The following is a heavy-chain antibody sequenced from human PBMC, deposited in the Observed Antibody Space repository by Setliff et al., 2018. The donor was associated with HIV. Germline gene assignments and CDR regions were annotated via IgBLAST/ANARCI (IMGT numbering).Heavy chain of an antibody. CDR3: ARGFGGSYSATAFDF. V-gene: IGHV4-31*03. J-gene: IGHJ4*02. CDR1: GGSISSGGYY. Sequence: KASETLSLTCTVSGGSISSGGYYWTWVRQFPGKGLEWIGYIYFSGSTYNNPSLKSRLTISLDKSKNQFSLSLRSVTAADTAVYYCARGFGGSYSATAFDFWGQGTLVTVSS. D-gene: IGHD2-15*01. CDR2: IYFSGST.